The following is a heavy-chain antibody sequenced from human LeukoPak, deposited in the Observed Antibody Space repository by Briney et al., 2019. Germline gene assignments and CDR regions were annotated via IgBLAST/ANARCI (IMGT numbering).Heavy chain of an antibody. Sequence: GSLRLSCAASGFTFSLYSMNWVRQAPGKGLEWIGEINDSGRINYNPSLLSRVTVSVDPSKNQFSLSLTSVTATDTAVYYCARRWNYGRNYYIDVWGKGATVNVSS. CDR1: GFTFSLYS. V-gene: IGHV4-34*01. CDR3: ARRWNYGRNYYIDV. J-gene: IGHJ6*03. CDR2: INDSGRI. D-gene: IGHD1-7*01.